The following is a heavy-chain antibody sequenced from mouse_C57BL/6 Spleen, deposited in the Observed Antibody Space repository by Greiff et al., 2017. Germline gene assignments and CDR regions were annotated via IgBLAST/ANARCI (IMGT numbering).Heavy chain of an antibody. V-gene: IGHV1-50*01. CDR3: ARRCITTVVARFDY. D-gene: IGHD1-1*01. Sequence: QVQLQQPGAELVKPGASVKLSCKASGYTFPSYWMQWVKQRPGQGLEWIGEIDPSDSYPNYNQKFKGKATLTVDTSSSTAYMQLSSLTSEDSAVYYCARRCITTVVARFDYWGQGTTLTVSS. CDR1: GYTFPSYW. J-gene: IGHJ2*01. CDR2: IDPSDSYP.